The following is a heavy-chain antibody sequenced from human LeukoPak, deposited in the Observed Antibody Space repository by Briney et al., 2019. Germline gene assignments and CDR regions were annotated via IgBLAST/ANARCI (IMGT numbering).Heavy chain of an antibody. CDR3: ASYYSNYEFDY. D-gene: IGHD4-11*01. V-gene: IGHV4-38-2*02. J-gene: IGHJ4*02. Sequence: KPSETLSLTCTVSGYSISSSYYWGWIRQPPGKGLEWIGSIYYSGSTYYNPSLKSRVTISVDTSKNQFSLKLSSVTAADTAVYYCASYYSNYEFDYWGQGTLVTVSS. CDR1: GYSISSSYY. CDR2: IYYSGST.